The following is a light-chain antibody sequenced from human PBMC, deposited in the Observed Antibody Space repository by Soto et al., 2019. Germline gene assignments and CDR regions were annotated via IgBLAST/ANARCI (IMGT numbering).Light chain of an antibody. CDR2: GAS. CDR3: QQYGSSPRT. J-gene: IGKJ1*01. V-gene: IGKV3-20*01. CDR1: QSVSSSY. Sequence: EIVLTQSPGTLSLSPGERATLSCRASQSVSSSYLAWYQQKPGQAPRLLIYGASSRATGIPVRFSGSGSGTDFTLTISRLEPEDLAVYYCQQYGSSPRTFGQGTKVEIK.